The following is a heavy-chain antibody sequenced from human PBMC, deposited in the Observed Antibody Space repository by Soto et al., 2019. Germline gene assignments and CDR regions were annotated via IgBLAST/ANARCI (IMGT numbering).Heavy chain of an antibody. CDR1: GGTFSSYA. J-gene: IGHJ6*02. V-gene: IGHV1-69*01. Sequence: QVQLVQSGAEVKKPGYSVKVSCKASGGTFSSYAISWVRQAPGQGLEWMGGIIPIFGTANYAQKFQGRVTITADESTSTAYMELSSLRSEDKAVYYCASGGTIFGVVPLLYYYGMDVWGQGTTVTVSS. CDR3: ASGGTIFGVVPLLYYYGMDV. CDR2: IIPIFGTA. D-gene: IGHD3-3*01.